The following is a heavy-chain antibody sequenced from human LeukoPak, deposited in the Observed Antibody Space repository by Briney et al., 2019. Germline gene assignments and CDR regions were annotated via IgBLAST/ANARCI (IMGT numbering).Heavy chain of an antibody. J-gene: IGHJ4*02. V-gene: IGHV3-49*03. CDR3: TRDTWELPPFDY. CDR1: GFTFSSYA. D-gene: IGHD1-26*01. Sequence: PGGSLRLSCAASGFTFSSYAMSWFRQAPGKGLEWVGFIRSKAYGGTTEYAASVKGRFTISRDDSKSIAYLQMNSLKTEDTAVYYCTRDTWELPPFDYWGQGTLVTVSS. CDR2: IRSKAYGGTT.